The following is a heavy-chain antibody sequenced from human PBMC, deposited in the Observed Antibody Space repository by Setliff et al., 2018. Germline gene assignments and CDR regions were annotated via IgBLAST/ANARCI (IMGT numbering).Heavy chain of an antibody. J-gene: IGHJ3*02. CDR3: ASPRRDDLDSPFDAFDI. Sequence: PSETLSLTCGVSGISISSGHYWGWIRQPPGKGLEWIATIYHKGRTHYNPSLDSRVTISLDTSKNHFSLRLSSVTAADTAVYYCASPRRDDLDSPFDAFDIWGQGTKVTVSS. D-gene: IGHD3-3*01. CDR1: GISISSGHY. V-gene: IGHV4-38-2*01. CDR2: IYHKGRT.